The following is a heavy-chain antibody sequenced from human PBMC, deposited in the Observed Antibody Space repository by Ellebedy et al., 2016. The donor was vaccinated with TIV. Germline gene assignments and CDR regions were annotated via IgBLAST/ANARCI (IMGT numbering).Heavy chain of an antibody. D-gene: IGHD2-15*01. J-gene: IGHJ4*02. CDR2: IRSKASGGTT. V-gene: IGHV3-49*03. Sequence: GGSLRLXCTASGFTFGDYAMIWFRQAPGKGLEWVGFIRSKASGGTTEYAASVKGRFTISRDDSKSIAYLQMNSLKTEDTAVYYCAKGGFDYWGQGTLVTVSS. CDR3: AKGGFDY. CDR1: GFTFGDYA.